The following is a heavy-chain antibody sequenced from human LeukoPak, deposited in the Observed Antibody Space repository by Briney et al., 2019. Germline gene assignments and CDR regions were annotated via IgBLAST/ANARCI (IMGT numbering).Heavy chain of an antibody. D-gene: IGHD2-21*01. CDR3: AKDRQSIFYYYYGMDV. V-gene: IGHV3-23*01. J-gene: IGHJ6*02. CDR1: GFTFSSYA. Sequence: PGGSLRLSCAAPGFTFSSYAMSWVRQAPGKGLEWVSAISGSGGSTYYADSVKGRFTISRDNSKNTLYLQMNSLRVEDTAVYYCAKDRQSIFYYYYGMDVWGQGTTVTVSS. CDR2: ISGSGGST.